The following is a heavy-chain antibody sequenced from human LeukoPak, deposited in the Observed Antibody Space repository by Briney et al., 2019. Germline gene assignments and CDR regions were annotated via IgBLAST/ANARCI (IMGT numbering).Heavy chain of an antibody. CDR3: ARRRVYDILTSYAFDI. J-gene: IGHJ3*02. D-gene: IGHD3-9*01. CDR1: GYTFTGYY. V-gene: IGHV1-2*02. CDR2: INPNSGGT. Sequence: ASVKVSCKASGYTFTGYYMHWVRQAPGQGLEWMGWINPNSGGTNYAQKFQGRVTMTRDTSISTAYMELSSLRSDDTTVYCCARRRVYDILTSYAFDIWGQGTMVTVSS.